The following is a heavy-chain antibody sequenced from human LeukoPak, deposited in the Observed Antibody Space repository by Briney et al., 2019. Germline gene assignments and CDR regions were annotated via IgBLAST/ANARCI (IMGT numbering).Heavy chain of an antibody. V-gene: IGHV3-23*01. CDR2: ISGSGGST. CDR3: AKLTSGSGSSALFDY. J-gene: IGHJ4*02. Sequence: GGSLRLSCAASGFTFSSYAMSWVRQAPGKGLEWVSAISGSGGSTYYADSVKGRFTISRDNSKNTLYLQMNSLRAEDTAVYYCAKLTSGSGSSALFDYWAREPWSPSPQ. D-gene: IGHD3-10*01. CDR1: GFTFSSYA.